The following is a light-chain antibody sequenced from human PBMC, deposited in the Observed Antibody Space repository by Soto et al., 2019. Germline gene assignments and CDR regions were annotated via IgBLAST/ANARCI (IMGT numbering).Light chain of an antibody. J-gene: IGLJ2*01. CDR1: NSDIGTYIY. V-gene: IGLV2-14*01. CDR3: SSYTASRTK. CDR2: DVS. Sequence: SALTQPASVSGSPGQSITISCTGTNSDIGTYIYVSWYQQHPGKAPKLLIYDVSNRPSGVSNRFSGSKSGNTASLTISGLQAEDEADYYCSSYTASRTKFGGGTQLTVL.